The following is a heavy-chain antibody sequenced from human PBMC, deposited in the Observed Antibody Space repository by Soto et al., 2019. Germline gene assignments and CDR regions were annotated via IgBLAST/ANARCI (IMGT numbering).Heavy chain of an antibody. J-gene: IGHJ4*02. CDR1: GGSISSSSYY. Sequence: PSETLSLTCTVSGGSISSSSYYWAWIRQPPGKGLEWIGYIYYSGSTNYNPSLKSRVTISVDTSKNQFSLKLSSVTAADTAVYYCARGNWNDDEGLVYYFDYWGQGTLVTVSS. D-gene: IGHD1-20*01. CDR2: IYYSGST. CDR3: ARGNWNDDEGLVYYFDY. V-gene: IGHV4-61*05.